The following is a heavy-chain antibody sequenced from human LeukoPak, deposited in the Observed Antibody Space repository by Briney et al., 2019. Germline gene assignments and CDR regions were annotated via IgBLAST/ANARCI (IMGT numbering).Heavy chain of an antibody. CDR1: GGPISSYY. V-gene: IGHV4-59*01. CDR3: ARSGGYNRNYYYYGMDV. J-gene: IGHJ6*02. D-gene: IGHD5-24*01. CDR2: IYYSGST. Sequence: SETLSLTCTVSGGPISSYYWSWIRQPPGKGLEWIGYIYYSGSTNYNPSLKSRVTISVDTSKNQFSLKLSSVTAADTAVYYCARSGGYNRNYYYYGMDVWGQGTTVTVSS.